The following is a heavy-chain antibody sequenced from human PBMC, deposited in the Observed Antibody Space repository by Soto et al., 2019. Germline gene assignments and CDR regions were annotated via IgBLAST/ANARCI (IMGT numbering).Heavy chain of an antibody. D-gene: IGHD5-18*01. CDR2: ISYDGSDK. J-gene: IGHJ6*02. CDR1: GFTFSNYA. Sequence: GGSLRLSCAASGFTFSNYALHWVRQAPGKGLEWVAVISYDGSDKYNANSVKGRFTISRDNSKNTLYLQMNSLRAEDTAVYYCARDTGPNGYNYYYFGMDVWGQGTTVTVSS. V-gene: IGHV3-30-3*01. CDR3: ARDTGPNGYNYYYFGMDV.